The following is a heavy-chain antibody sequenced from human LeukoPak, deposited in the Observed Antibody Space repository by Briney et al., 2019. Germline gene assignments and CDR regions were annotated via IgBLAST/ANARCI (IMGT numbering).Heavy chain of an antibody. J-gene: IGHJ4*02. D-gene: IGHD5-18*01. Sequence: YPSQTLSLTCTVSGGSISSGDYYWSWVRQPPGKGLEWIGNIYYSGSTNYNPSLKSRLTISVDTTKNQFSLKLSSVTAADTAVYYCARDLSRGYSYGPFDYWGQGTLVTVSS. CDR2: IYYSGST. CDR1: GGSISSGDYY. V-gene: IGHV4-30-4*01. CDR3: ARDLSRGYSYGPFDY.